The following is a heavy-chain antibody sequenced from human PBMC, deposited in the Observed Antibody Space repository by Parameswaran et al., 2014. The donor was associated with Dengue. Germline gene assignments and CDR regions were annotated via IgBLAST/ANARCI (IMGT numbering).Heavy chain of an antibody. D-gene: IGHD6-19*01. CDR3: AKLAVAGRIGYFDY. V-gene: IGHV3-23*01. Sequence: WIRQPPGKGLEWVSAISGSGGSTYYADSVKGRFTISRDNSKNTLYLQMNSLRAEDTAVYYCAKLAVAGRIGYFDYWGQGTLVTVSS. CDR2: ISGSGGST. J-gene: IGHJ4*02.